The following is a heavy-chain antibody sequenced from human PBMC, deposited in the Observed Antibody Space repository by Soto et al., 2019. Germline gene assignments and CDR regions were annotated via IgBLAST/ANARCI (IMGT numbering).Heavy chain of an antibody. D-gene: IGHD3-22*01. CDR1: GFTLSSYW. CDR3: ARDPGTGYYDSSGYYYD. V-gene: IGHV3-74*01. J-gene: IGHJ4*02. CDR2: INSDGSST. Sequence: GGSLRLSCAAFGFTLSSYWMHWVRQAPGKGLVWVSRINSDGSSTRYADSVKGRFTISRDNAKNTLYLQMNSLRAEDTAVYYCARDPGTGYYDSSGYYYDWGQGTLVTVS.